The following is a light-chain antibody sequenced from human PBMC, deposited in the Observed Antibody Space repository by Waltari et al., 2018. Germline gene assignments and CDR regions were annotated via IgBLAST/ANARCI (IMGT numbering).Light chain of an antibody. CDR3: QQSYLTPPWT. V-gene: IGKV1-39*01. CDR1: QNIRTH. CDR2: AAS. J-gene: IGKJ1*01. Sequence: DIQLTQSPSSLSASVGDRVTITCRASQNIRTHLNWYQQKPGEAPKLLIYAASSLQSGVPSRFSGSGSGTDFALTISSLQPEDFATYFCQQSYLTPPWTFGQGTKVEI.